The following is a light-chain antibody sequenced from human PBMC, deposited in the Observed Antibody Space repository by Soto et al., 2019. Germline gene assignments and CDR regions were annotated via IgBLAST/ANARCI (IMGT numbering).Light chain of an antibody. Sequence: QSALTQPASVSGSPGQLITISCTGTSSDIGSNNYVSWFQQRPGKAPTLIIYEVSNRPSGVSNHFSGSKSGNTASLTISGLLPEDEAEYYCSSYTTTTRLFGGGTKLT. V-gene: IGLV2-14*01. CDR3: SSYTTTTRL. CDR1: SSDIGSNNY. CDR2: EVS. J-gene: IGLJ3*02.